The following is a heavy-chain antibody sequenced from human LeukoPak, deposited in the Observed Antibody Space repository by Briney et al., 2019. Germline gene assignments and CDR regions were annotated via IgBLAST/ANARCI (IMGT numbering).Heavy chain of an antibody. CDR3: ARDGSGWYTFDY. J-gene: IGHJ4*02. CDR2: INPSGGST. V-gene: IGHV1-46*02. D-gene: IGHD6-19*01. Sequence: ASVKVSCKASGYTFNSYYMHWVRQATGQGLEWMGIINPSGGSTSYAQKFQGRVTMTRATSTSTVYMELSSLRSEDTAVYYCARDGSGWYTFDYWGQGTLVTVSS. CDR1: GYTFNSYY.